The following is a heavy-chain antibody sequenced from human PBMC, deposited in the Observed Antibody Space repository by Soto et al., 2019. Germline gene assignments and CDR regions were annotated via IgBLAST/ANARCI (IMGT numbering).Heavy chain of an antibody. CDR2: IQQDGSEK. D-gene: IGHD1-26*01. CDR3: AKVRRWEDYFDY. Sequence: GGSLRLSCAASGFAFSNYWMSWVRQAPGKGLQWVAIIQQDGSEKYYVDSVKGRFTISRDNAKNSLYLQMNSLRAEDTAVYYCAKVRRWEDYFDYWGQGTLVAVSS. J-gene: IGHJ4*02. V-gene: IGHV3-7*02. CDR1: GFAFSNYW.